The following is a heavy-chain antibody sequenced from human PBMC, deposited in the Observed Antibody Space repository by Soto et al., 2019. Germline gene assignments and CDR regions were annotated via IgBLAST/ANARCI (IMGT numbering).Heavy chain of an antibody. J-gene: IGHJ5*02. CDR3: ATGLTLPVRPSFDT. CDR2: IFSGDNT. V-gene: IGHV3-53*01. CDR1: GFTISGNY. D-gene: IGHD2-21*02. Sequence: EVQLVESGGGLTQPGGSLRLSCAASGFTISGNYITWVRQAPGKGLEWVSVIFSGDNTFYSDSVKGRFTISRDSSKNTVYLQMNRLRGDDTAVYFCATGLTLPVRPSFDTWGQGTLLTVSS.